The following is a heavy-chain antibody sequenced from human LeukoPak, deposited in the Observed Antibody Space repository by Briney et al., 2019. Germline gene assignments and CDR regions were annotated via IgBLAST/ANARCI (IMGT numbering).Heavy chain of an antibody. Sequence: ASVKVSCKASGGTFSSYAISWVRQAPGQGLEWMGGIIPIFGTANYAQKFQGRVTITADESTSTAYMELSSLRSEDTAMYYCARDQGLPGGGYFDYWGQGTLVTVSS. CDR2: IIPIFGTA. CDR1: GGTFSSYA. V-gene: IGHV1-69*13. CDR3: ARDQGLPGGGYFDY. D-gene: IGHD3-16*01. J-gene: IGHJ4*02.